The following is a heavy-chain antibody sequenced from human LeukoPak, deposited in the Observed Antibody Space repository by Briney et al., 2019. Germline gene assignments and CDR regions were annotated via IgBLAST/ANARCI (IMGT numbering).Heavy chain of an antibody. D-gene: IGHD3-10*01. J-gene: IGHJ4*02. CDR2: IRSKAYGGTT. CDR3: TRVRFGELYNY. Sequence: GGSPRLSCTASGFTFGDYAMSWFRQAPGKGLEWVGFIRSKAYGGTTEYAASVKGRFTISRDDSKSIAYLQMNSLKTEDTAVYYCTRVRFGELYNYWGQGTLVTVSS. CDR1: GFTFGDYA. V-gene: IGHV3-49*03.